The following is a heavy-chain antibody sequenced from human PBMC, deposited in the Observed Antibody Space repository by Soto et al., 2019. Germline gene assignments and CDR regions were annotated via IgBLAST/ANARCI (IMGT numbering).Heavy chain of an antibody. Sequence: QVQLVQSGAEVKKPGASVKVSCNVSGYTLTELSMHWVRQAPGKGLEWMGGFDPEDGETIYAQKFQGRVTMTEDTSTDTAYMELSSLRSEDTAVYYCATTTYSSGYPYYYYYGMDVWGQGTTVTVSS. V-gene: IGHV1-24*01. J-gene: IGHJ6*02. CDR1: GYTLTELS. CDR2: FDPEDGET. D-gene: IGHD3-22*01. CDR3: ATTTYSSGYPYYYYYGMDV.